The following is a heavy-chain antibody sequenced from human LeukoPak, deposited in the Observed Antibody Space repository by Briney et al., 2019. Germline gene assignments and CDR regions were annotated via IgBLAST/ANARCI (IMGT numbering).Heavy chain of an antibody. CDR2: INPSGGGT. V-gene: IGHV1-46*01. CDR1: GYTFTSYY. CDR3: ARYGHSPFFDY. J-gene: IGHJ4*02. Sequence: ASVKVSCKASGYTFTSYYMHWVRQAPGQGLEWMGIINPSGGGTSYAQKFQGRVIMTRDMSTSTVYMELSSLRSEDTAVYFCARYGHSPFFDYWGQGTLVIVSS. D-gene: IGHD4-17*01.